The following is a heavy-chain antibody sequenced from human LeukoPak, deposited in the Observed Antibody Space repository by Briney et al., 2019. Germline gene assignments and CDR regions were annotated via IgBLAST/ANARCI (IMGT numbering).Heavy chain of an antibody. D-gene: IGHD6-13*01. J-gene: IGHJ5*02. CDR3: AKDRAAAGNDWFDP. CDR1: GFTFSDYY. V-gene: IGHV3-23*01. CDR2: ISGSGGST. Sequence: PGGSLRLSCAASGFTFSDYYMSWIRQAPGKGLEWVSAISGSGGSTYYADSVKGRFTISRDNSKNTLYLQMNSLRAEDTAVYYCAKDRAAAGNDWFDPWGQGTLVTVSS.